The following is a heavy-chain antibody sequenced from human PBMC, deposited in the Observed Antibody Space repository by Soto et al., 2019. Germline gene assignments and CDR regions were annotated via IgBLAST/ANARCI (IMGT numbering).Heavy chain of an antibody. D-gene: IGHD2-2*01. CDR2: IIPIFGTA. J-gene: IGHJ4*02. V-gene: IGHV1-69*13. CDR1: GGTFSSYA. CDR3: ARSGYCSSTSCYRRPFDY. Sequence: SVKVSCKASGGTFSSYAISWVRQAPGQGLEWMGGIIPIFGTANYAQKFQGRVTITADESTSTAYMELSSLRSEDTAVYYCARSGYCSSTSCYRRPFDYWGQGTLVTVSS.